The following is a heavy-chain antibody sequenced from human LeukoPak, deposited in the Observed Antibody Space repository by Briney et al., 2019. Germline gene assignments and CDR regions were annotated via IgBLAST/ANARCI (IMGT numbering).Heavy chain of an antibody. Sequence: ASVKVSCKASGYTFTSYDINWVRQAPGQGLEWMGWINTNTGNPTYAQGFTGRFVFSLDTSVSTAYLQISSLKAEDTAVYYCARSGKDYDSSGYRDWGQGTLVTVSS. D-gene: IGHD3-22*01. CDR3: ARSGKDYDSSGYRD. V-gene: IGHV7-4-1*02. CDR2: INTNTGNP. CDR1: GYTFTSYD. J-gene: IGHJ4*02.